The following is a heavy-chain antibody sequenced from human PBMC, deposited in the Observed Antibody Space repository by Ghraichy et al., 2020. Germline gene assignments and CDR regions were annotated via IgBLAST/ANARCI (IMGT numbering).Heavy chain of an antibody. Sequence: GGSLRLSCAASGFTFNNYAMGWVRQTPGEGLEWVSAISTGGGTTYYADSVKGRFTISRDDSKSTLYLQMHSLRVEDTAVYYCVKDGPLGWELNLYFDLWGQGTLVTVSS. CDR1: GFTFNNYA. CDR3: VKDGPLGWELNLYFDL. CDR2: ISTGGGTT. J-gene: IGHJ4*02. V-gene: IGHV3-23*01. D-gene: IGHD1-26*01.